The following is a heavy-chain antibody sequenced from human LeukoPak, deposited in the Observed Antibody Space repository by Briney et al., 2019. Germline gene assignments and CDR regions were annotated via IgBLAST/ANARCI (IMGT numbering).Heavy chain of an antibody. CDR3: ARGAAGGMYNWFDP. J-gene: IGHJ5*02. CDR2: MSSRGSII. Sequence: GGSLRLSCAASGFTFSSYEMNWVRQAPGKGLEWVSYMSSRGSIIFYADSVKGRFTISRDNAKNSLYLQMDSLRVEDTAVYYCARGAAGGMYNWFDPWGQETLVTVSS. V-gene: IGHV3-48*03. CDR1: GFTFSSYE. D-gene: IGHD6-13*01.